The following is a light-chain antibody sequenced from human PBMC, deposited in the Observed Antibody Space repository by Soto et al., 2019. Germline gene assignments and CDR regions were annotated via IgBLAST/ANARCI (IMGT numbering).Light chain of an antibody. CDR2: EDY. V-gene: IGLV3-21*02. CDR1: DIGSKS. CDR3: LVSDNIGDRYV. Sequence: SYELTQPPSVSVAPGQTARITCGGNDIGSKSVHWYQQKPGQAPVVVVYEDYDRPSGIPERFSGSNSGNTATPTITRVEAGDEADYYCLVSDNIGDRYVFGTGTKLTVL. J-gene: IGLJ1*01.